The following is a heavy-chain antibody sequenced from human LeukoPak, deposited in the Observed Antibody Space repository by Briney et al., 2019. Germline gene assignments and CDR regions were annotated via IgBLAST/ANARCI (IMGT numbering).Heavy chain of an antibody. CDR3: ARDTYCTTTGCYVGIDLPRFDY. CDR1: GFTFSIYW. D-gene: IGHD2-2*01. Sequence: PGGSLRLSCAASGFTFSIYWMHWVRQAPGNGLVWVSRINSDGSTTTYADSVKGRFTISRDNAKNSLYLQMNSLRAEDTAVYYCARDTYCTTTGCYVGIDLPRFDYWGQGTLVTVSS. J-gene: IGHJ4*02. V-gene: IGHV3-74*01. CDR2: INSDGSTT.